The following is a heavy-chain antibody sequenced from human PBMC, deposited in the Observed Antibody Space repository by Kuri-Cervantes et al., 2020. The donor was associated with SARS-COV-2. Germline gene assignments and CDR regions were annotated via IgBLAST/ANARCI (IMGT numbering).Heavy chain of an antibody. CDR1: GFTFSNAW. CDR2: IKSKTDGGTT. Sequence: GESLKISCAASGFTFSNAWMSWVRQAPGKGLEWVGRIKSKTDGGTTDYAAPVKGRFTISRDDSKSIAYLQMNSLKTEDTAVYYCTKDDFWSGYSDYWGQGTLVTVSS. V-gene: IGHV3-15*01. CDR3: TKDDFWSGYSDY. D-gene: IGHD3-3*01. J-gene: IGHJ4*02.